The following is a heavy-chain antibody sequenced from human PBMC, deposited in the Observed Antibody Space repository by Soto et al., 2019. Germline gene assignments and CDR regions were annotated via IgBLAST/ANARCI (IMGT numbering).Heavy chain of an antibody. D-gene: IGHD1-20*01. CDR3: ARPHELGSRYIGADV. J-gene: IGHJ6*02. Sequence: EVQLEQSGAEVKKPGESLKISCKGSGYNFNTYWIDWVRQVPGKGLGWMGSIYPGDSDTKYSPSFQGQATISVDKSTTTAYLQWSSLKASATAIDYCARPHELGSRYIGADVWGQGTTVTVSS. V-gene: IGHV5-51*03. CDR2: IYPGDSDT. CDR1: GYNFNTYW.